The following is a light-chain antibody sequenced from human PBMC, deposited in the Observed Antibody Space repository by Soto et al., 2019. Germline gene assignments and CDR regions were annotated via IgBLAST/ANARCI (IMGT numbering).Light chain of an antibody. CDR3: SSYTSGSALYV. Sequence: QSVLTQPASVSGSPGQSITISCTGTSRDVGGYNSVSWYQQHPGKAPKLMIYEVTNRPSGVSNRFSGSKSGNTASLTISGLQAEDEADYYCSSYTSGSALYVFGGGTKVTVL. J-gene: IGLJ1*01. V-gene: IGLV2-14*01. CDR2: EVT. CDR1: SRDVGGYNS.